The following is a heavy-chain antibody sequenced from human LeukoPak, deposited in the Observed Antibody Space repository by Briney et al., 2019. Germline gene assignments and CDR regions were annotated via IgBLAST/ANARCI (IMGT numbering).Heavy chain of an antibody. V-gene: IGHV4-4*07. D-gene: IGHD6-13*01. J-gene: IGHJ4*02. CDR3: ARQIASAGTAGFDF. CDR2: IYSTGST. Sequence: SETLTLSCTVSGDSISSYYWSWLRQTAGKGLEWVGRIYSTGSTNYNPSLKSRVTMSVDTSKNQFSLRLRSVTAADTAVYYCARQIASAGTAGFDFWGQGALVTVSS. CDR1: GDSISSYY.